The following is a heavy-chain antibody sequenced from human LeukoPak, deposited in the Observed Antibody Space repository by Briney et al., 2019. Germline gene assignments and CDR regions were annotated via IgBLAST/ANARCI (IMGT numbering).Heavy chain of an antibody. CDR1: GFTFSSYA. CDR2: ISYDGSNK. D-gene: IGHD3-9*01. Sequence: PGGSLRLSCAASGFTFSSYAMHWVRQAPGKGLEWVAVISYDGSNKYYADSVKGRFTISRDNSKNTLYLQMNSLRAEDTAVYYCAKVRYFGPSAFDIWGQGTMVTVSS. V-gene: IGHV3-30-3*01. CDR3: AKVRYFGPSAFDI. J-gene: IGHJ3*02.